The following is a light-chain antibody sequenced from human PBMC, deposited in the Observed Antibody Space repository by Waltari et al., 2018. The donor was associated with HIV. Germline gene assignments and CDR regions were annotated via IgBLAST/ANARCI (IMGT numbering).Light chain of an antibody. CDR1: QGDSSY. V-gene: IGKV3-11*01. J-gene: IGKJ4*01. CDR2: DVS. CDR3: QQRSNWPRGLT. Sequence: EIVLTQSPATLSLSPGERAALSCRASQGDSSYLAWYQQRPGQAPRLLIYDVSNRATGIPARFSGSRSETEFTLTISSLEPEDFAVYYCQQRSNWPRGLTFGGGTKVEIK.